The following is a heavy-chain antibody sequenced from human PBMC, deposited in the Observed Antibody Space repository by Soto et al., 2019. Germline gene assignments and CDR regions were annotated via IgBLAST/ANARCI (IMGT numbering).Heavy chain of an antibody. CDR2: ISDDGSKE. CDR3: ARASSRVDSTGYYLY. Sequence: QVQLVESGGGVVQPGRSLRLSCAASGFTFGSYAIHWVRQAPGKGLEWVAVISDDGSKEFYADSVKGRFTISRDNSKNALYLQMNSLRAEDSAVYYCARASSRVDSTGYYLYWGQGPLVTVSS. V-gene: IGHV3-30-3*01. D-gene: IGHD3-22*01. CDR1: GFTFGSYA. J-gene: IGHJ4*02.